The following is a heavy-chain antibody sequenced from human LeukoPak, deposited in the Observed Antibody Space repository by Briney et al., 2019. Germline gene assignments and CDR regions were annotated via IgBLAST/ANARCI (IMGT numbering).Heavy chain of an antibody. CDR3: ARDQGSLTRSWYAGY. CDR1: GYTFTGYH. J-gene: IGHJ4*02. CDR2: INPYSGDT. D-gene: IGHD6-13*01. Sequence: ASVKFSCKASGYTFTGYHKHWVEQAPGQGLDCMGRINPYSGDTNFAQKFQGRVNMTRDTSITPAYMDLSSLTPDDTAVYFCARDQGSLTRSWYAGYWGQGTQVTVSS. V-gene: IGHV1-2*06.